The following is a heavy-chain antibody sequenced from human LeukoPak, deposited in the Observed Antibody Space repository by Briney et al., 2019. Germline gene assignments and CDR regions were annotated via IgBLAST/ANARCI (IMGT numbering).Heavy chain of an antibody. CDR1: GGSISSYY. V-gene: IGHV4-4*07. Sequence: PSETLSLTCSVSGGSISSYYRSWIRQPAGKGLEWIGRIYTSGSANYNPSLRSRVTMSVDTSKNQFSLKLSSVTAADTAVYYCARDQVGTTLDYFDYWGQGTLVTVSS. D-gene: IGHD1-26*01. J-gene: IGHJ4*02. CDR3: ARDQVGTTLDYFDY. CDR2: IYTSGSA.